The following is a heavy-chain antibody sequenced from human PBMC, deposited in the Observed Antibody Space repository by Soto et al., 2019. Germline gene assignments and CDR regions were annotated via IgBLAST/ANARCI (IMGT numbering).Heavy chain of an antibody. CDR3: ARHNGYDILTGSLAPPAHYYYSGMDV. D-gene: IGHD3-9*01. CDR2: IYHSGST. Sequence: PSETLSLTCAVSGGSISSGGYSWSWIRQPPGKGLEWIGYIYHSGSTYYNPSLKSRVTISVDTSKNQFSLKLSSVTAADAAVYYWARHNGYDILTGSLAPPAHYYYSGMDVWGQGTTVPVSS. V-gene: IGHV4-30-2*01. J-gene: IGHJ6*02. CDR1: GGSISSGGYS.